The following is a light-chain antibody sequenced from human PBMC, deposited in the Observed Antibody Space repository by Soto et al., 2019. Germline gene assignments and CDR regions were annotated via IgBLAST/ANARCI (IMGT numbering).Light chain of an antibody. Sequence: DIAMTQSPDSLAVSLGERATIICRSSQSVSNSSNDKNYLAWYQQRPRQPPKLLFYWASTREFGVPDRFSGGGSGTDFTLTISSLQAEDVAVYYCQQYYRNPLTFGGGTKVEIK. CDR3: QQYYRNPLT. J-gene: IGKJ4*01. CDR1: QSVSNSSNDKNY. CDR2: WAS. V-gene: IGKV4-1*01.